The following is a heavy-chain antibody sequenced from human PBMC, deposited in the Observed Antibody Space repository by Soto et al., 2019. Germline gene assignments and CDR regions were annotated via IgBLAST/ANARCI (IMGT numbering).Heavy chain of an antibody. V-gene: IGHV3-43*01. D-gene: IGHD3-22*01. Sequence: WSLRVSCAASGFTFDDYTMHWVRQAPGEGLEWVSLISWDGGSTYYADSVKGRFTISRDNSKNSLYLQMNSLRTEDTALYYCAKGGPPPYDSSGSYDAFDIWGQGTMVTV. J-gene: IGHJ3*02. CDR2: ISWDGGST. CDR3: AKGGPPPYDSSGSYDAFDI. CDR1: GFTFDDYT.